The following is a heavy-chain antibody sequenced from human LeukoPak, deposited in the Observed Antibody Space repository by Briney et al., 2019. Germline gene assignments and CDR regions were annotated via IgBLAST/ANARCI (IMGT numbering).Heavy chain of an antibody. Sequence: GGSLRLSCAASGFTFSSYSMNWVRQAPGKGLEWVSSISSSSSYIYYADSVKGRFTISRDNAKNSLYLQMNSLRAEDTAVYYCARDRYCSSTSCYQRWCMDVWGKGTTVTVSS. CDR2: ISSSSSYI. J-gene: IGHJ6*03. D-gene: IGHD2-2*01. CDR1: GFTFSSYS. V-gene: IGHV3-21*01. CDR3: ARDRYCSSTSCYQRWCMDV.